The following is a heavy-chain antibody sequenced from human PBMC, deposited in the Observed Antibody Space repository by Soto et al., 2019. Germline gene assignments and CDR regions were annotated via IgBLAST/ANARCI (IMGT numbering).Heavy chain of an antibody. J-gene: IGHJ5*02. CDR2: IKSKIDGGTT. V-gene: IGHV3-15*01. D-gene: IGHD6-19*01. CDR3: TPWLVLGWFDP. Sequence: GSLRLSCTASGLTFSYPWMNWVRQAPGKGLEWVGRIKSKIDGGTTDYAAPVKGRFTISRDDSKNTLYLQMNSLKTEDTAMYYCTPWLVLGWFDPWGQGTLVTVSS. CDR1: GLTFSYPW.